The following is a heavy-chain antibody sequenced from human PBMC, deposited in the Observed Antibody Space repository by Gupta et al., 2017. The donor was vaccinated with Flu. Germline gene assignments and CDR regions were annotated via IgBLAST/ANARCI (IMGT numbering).Heavy chain of an antibody. J-gene: IGHJ4*02. CDR3: AKAPSKGQSPWEFFDY. D-gene: IGHD1-26*01. CDR1: GFTFSSYG. Sequence: QVQLVESGGGVVQPGRSLRLSCAASGFTFSSYGMHWVRQAPGKGLEWVAVISYDGSNKYYADSVKGRFTISRDNSKNTLYLQMNSLRAEDTAVYYCAKAPSKGQSPWEFFDYWGQGTLVTVSS. V-gene: IGHV3-30*18. CDR2: ISYDGSNK.